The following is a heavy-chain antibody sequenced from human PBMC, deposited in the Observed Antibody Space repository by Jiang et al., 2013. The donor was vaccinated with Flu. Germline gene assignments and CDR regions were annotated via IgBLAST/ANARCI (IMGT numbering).Heavy chain of an antibody. Sequence: VKPSETLSLTCTVSGDSVHSGSYYWTWIRQPPGKGLEWVGHIYFTGRIKYNPSLKSRVTISLDTSKNQFSLKLRSVTAADTALYYCAITYYFDSSSYSSNDAFDVWGQGTMVSVSS. D-gene: IGHD3-22*01. CDR3: AITYYFDSSSYSSNDAFDV. J-gene: IGHJ3*01. V-gene: IGHV4-61*01. CDR2: IYFTGRI. CDR1: GDSVHSGSYY.